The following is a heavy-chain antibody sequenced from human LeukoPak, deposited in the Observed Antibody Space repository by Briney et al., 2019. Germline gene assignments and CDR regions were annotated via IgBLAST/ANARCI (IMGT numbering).Heavy chain of an antibody. V-gene: IGHV4-34*01. CDR1: GGSFTDYY. D-gene: IGHD6-6*01. J-gene: IGHJ4*02. CDR3: ARELEFPFDY. CDR2: IHHSGST. Sequence: SETLSLTCAVYGGSFTDYYWSWVRQSPGKGLEWIGEIHHSGSTNFNPSLKSRVTISVDTSKNQFSLKLSSVTAADTAVYYCARELEFPFDYWGQGTLVTVSS.